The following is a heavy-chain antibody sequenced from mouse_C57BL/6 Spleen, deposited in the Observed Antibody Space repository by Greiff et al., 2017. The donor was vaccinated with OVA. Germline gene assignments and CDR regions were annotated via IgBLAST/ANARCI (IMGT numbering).Heavy chain of an antibody. Sequence: QVHVKQSGAELVKPGASVKLSCKASGYTFTSYWMHWVKQRPGRGLEWIGRIDPNSGGTKYNEKFKSKATLTVDKPSSTAYMQLSSLTSEDSAVYYCARTGWMNDYDEGFAYWGQGTLVTVSA. D-gene: IGHD2-4*01. J-gene: IGHJ3*01. CDR1: GYTFTSYW. CDR2: IDPNSGGT. CDR3: ARTGWMNDYDEGFAY. V-gene: IGHV1-72*01.